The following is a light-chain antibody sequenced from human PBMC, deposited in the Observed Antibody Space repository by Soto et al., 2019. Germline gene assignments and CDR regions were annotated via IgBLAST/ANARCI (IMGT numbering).Light chain of an antibody. J-gene: IGKJ1*01. CDR1: QSISSW. Sequence: DIQMTQSPSTLSASVGDGVTITCRASQSISSWLAWYQQKPGKAPKLLIYDASSLESGVPSRFSGSGSGTDFTLTISSLQPEDFATYYCQQSYSTVWTFGQGTKVDIK. V-gene: IGKV1-5*01. CDR3: QQSYSTVWT. CDR2: DAS.